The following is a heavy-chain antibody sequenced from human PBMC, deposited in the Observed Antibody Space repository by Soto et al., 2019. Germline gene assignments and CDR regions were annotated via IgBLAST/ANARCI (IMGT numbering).Heavy chain of an antibody. CDR2: INSDGSVS. V-gene: IGHV3-74*01. CDR3: ARGGCVGGPCYSLAGSFYYYMDV. D-gene: IGHD2-15*01. J-gene: IGHJ6*03. Sequence: EVQLVESGGGLVQPGGSLRLSCAASGFTFSNYWMYWVRQAPGKGLVWVSRINSDGSVSSYADSVKGRLTISRDNVKNTLYLQMDSLRAEDTAVYYCARGGCVGGPCYSLAGSFYYYMDVWGKGTTVTVFS. CDR1: GFTFSNYW.